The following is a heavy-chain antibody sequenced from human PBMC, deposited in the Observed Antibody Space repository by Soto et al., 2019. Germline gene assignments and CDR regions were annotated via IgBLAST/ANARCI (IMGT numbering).Heavy chain of an antibody. V-gene: IGHV3-23*01. CDR1: GFTFSSYA. Sequence: GGSLRLSCAASGFTFSSYAMSWVRQAPGKGLEWVSAISGSGGSTYYADSVKGRSTISRDNSKNTLYLQMNSLRAEDTAVYYCATRLELLLRRYYYYGMDVWGQGTTVTVSS. J-gene: IGHJ6*02. D-gene: IGHD3-3*01. CDR3: ATRLELLLRRYYYYGMDV. CDR2: ISGSGGST.